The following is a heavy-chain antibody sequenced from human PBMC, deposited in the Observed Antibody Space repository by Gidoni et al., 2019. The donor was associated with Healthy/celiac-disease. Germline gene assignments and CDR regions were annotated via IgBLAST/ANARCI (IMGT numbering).Heavy chain of an antibody. V-gene: IGHV1-3*01. J-gene: IGHJ4*02. CDR2: INAGNGNT. CDR1: GYTFTSYA. D-gene: IGHD1-26*01. CDR3: ARDWEGMGVFDY. Sequence: QVQLVQSGAEVKKPGASVKVACKASGYTFTSYAMHWVRQAPGQRLEWMGWINAGNGNTKYSQKFQGRVTITRDTSASTAYMELSSLRSEDTAVYYCARDWEGMGVFDYWGQGTLVTVSS.